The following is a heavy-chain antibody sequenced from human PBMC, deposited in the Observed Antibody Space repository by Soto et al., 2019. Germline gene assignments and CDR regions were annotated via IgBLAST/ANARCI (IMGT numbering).Heavy chain of an antibody. D-gene: IGHD2-21*02. Sequence: VASVKVSCKASGGTFSSYAISWVRQAPGQGLEWMGGIIPIFGTANYAQKFQGRVTITADESTSTAYMELSSLRSEDTAVYYCASWGLCGGDCHFEIWGQGTMVTVSS. V-gene: IGHV1-69*13. CDR1: GGTFSSYA. CDR3: ASWGLCGGDCHFEI. J-gene: IGHJ3*02. CDR2: IIPIFGTA.